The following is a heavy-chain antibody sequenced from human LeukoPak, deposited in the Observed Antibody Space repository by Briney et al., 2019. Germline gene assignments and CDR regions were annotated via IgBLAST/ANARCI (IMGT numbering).Heavy chain of an antibody. J-gene: IGHJ5*02. V-gene: IGHV1-18*01. CDR1: GYTFTNYG. Sequence: ASVKVSCKASGYTFTNYGISWVRQAPGQGLEWMGWVSAYYGNTNYAQKLQGRVTMTRDTSISTAYMELSRLRSDDTAVYYCARPLRVTMIRGAAFRASSDFDPWGQGTLVTVSS. D-gene: IGHD3-10*01. CDR3: ARPLRVTMIRGAAFRASSDFDP. CDR2: VSAYYGNT.